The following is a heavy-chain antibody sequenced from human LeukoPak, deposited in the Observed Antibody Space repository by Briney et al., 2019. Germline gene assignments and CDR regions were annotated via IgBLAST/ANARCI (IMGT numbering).Heavy chain of an antibody. J-gene: IGHJ4*02. CDR2: ISGSSSTI. CDR3: ARAPDFTVTSPFDY. Sequence: GGSLRLSCAASGFTFSSYNMNWVRQAPGKGLEWVSYISGSSSTIYYADSVKGRFAISRDNAKNSLYLQMNSLRAEDTAVYYCARAPDFTVTSPFDYWGQGTLVTVSS. D-gene: IGHD4-17*01. CDR1: GFTFSSYN. V-gene: IGHV3-48*04.